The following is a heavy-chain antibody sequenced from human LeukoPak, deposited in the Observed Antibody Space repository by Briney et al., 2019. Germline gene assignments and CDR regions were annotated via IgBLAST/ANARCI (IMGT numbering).Heavy chain of an antibody. CDR1: GFSFSDHY. CDR3: ARAAAGLFNYYFDY. Sequence: GGSLRLSCTASGFSFSDHYMDWVRQAPGKGLEWVGRSRNKAQSYTTEFAASVKGRFTISRDDSKNALFLQMNSLKTEDTAVYYCARAAAGLFNYYFDYWGQGTLVTVSS. CDR2: SRNKAQSYTT. V-gene: IGHV3-72*01. J-gene: IGHJ4*02. D-gene: IGHD6-13*01.